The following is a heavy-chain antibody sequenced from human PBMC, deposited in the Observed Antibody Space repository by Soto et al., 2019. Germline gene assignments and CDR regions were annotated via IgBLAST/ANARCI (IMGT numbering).Heavy chain of an antibody. J-gene: IGHJ4*02. CDR3: AKTAAARPNLYLDS. V-gene: IGHV3-23*01. D-gene: IGHD6-6*01. CDR1: GFTFSSYA. Sequence: GGSLRLSCAATGFTFSSYAMSWVRQAPGKGLEWASVISGSGGGTYYADSVKGRFTISRDKSKNTLYLQMNSLRVEDTAVFYCAKTAAARPNLYLDSWDQGTLVTVSS. CDR2: ISGSGGGT.